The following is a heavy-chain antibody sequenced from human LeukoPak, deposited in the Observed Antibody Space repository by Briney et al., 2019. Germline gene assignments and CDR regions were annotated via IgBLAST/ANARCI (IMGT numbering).Heavy chain of an antibody. D-gene: IGHD2-15*01. CDR3: TGSYYYEYFQH. V-gene: IGHV3-64D*09. Sequence: GGSLRLSCAASGFSFSSYTMNWVRQAPGKGLEYVSAISSHGGSTYYADSVKGRFIISRDNSKNTLYLQMSSLRAEDTALYYCTGSYYYEYFQHWGQGTLVTVSS. J-gene: IGHJ1*01. CDR2: ISSHGGST. CDR1: GFSFSSYT.